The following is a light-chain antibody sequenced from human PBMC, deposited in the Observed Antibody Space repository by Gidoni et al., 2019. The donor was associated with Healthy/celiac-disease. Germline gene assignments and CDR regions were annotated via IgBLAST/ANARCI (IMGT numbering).Light chain of an antibody. CDR3: QQSYSTPWT. Sequence: DIQMTQSPSSLSASVGDRVTITCRASQSISSYLNWYQQKPGKAPKLLSYAASSLQSGVPSRFSGSGSGTDFTLTISSLQPEDFATYYCQQSYSTPWTFGQXTKVEIK. CDR1: QSISSY. J-gene: IGKJ1*01. V-gene: IGKV1-39*01. CDR2: AAS.